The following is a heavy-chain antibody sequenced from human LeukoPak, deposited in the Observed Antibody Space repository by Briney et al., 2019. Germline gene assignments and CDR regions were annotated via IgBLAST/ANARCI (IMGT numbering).Heavy chain of an antibody. CDR1: GDSVSSNSAS. V-gene: IGHV6-1*01. J-gene: IGHJ5*02. CDR2: TYYRSKWYN. Sequence: SQTLSLTCAISGDSVSSNSASWNWIRQSPSRGLEWLGRTYYRSKWYNDYATSVKNRINIKPDISKNQFSLQLNSLTPEDTAVYDCAREFYGDYNPHGFDPWGHGTLVTVSS. CDR3: AREFYGDYNPHGFDP. D-gene: IGHD4-17*01.